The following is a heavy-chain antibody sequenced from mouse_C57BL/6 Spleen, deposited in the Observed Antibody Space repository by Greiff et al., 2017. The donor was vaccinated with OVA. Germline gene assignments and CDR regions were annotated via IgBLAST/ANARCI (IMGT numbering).Heavy chain of an antibody. J-gene: IGHJ3*01. CDR2: IDPSDSYT. D-gene: IGHD2-4*01. V-gene: IGHV1-69*01. CDR3: AFYDYGGFAY. Sequence: QVQLQQPGAELVMPGASVKLSCKASGYTFTSYWMHWVKPRPGQGLEWLGEIDPSDSYTNYNQKFKGKSTLTVDKSSSTAYMQLISLTSEDSAVYYCAFYDYGGFAYWGQGTLVTVSA. CDR1: GYTFTSYW.